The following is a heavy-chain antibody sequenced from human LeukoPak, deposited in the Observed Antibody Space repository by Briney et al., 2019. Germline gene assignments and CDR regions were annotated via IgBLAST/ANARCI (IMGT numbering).Heavy chain of an antibody. V-gene: IGHV5-51*01. CDR1: GYSFTTYW. CDR2: IYPGDSGT. CDR3: ARHFGYCSSTSCYALPIDY. J-gene: IGHJ4*02. D-gene: IGHD2-2*03. Sequence: GESLKISCKGSGYSFTTYWIGWVRQMPGKGLERMGVIYPGDSGTRYSPSFQGQVTISVDKSISTAYLQWSSLKASDTAMYYCARHFGYCSSTSCYALPIDYWGQGTLVTVSS.